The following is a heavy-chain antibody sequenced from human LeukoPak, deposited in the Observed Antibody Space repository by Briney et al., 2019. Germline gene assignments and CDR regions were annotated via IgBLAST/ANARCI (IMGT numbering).Heavy chain of an antibody. J-gene: IGHJ3*02. CDR3: ARVDDLDAFDM. CDR1: GGSFSGYY. CDR2: INHSGST. V-gene: IGHV4-34*01. Sequence: SETLSLTCAVYGGSFSGYYWSWIRQPPGKGLEWIGEINHSGSTNYNPSLKSRVTISVDTSKNQFSLKLSSVTAADTAVYYCARVDDLDAFDMWGQGTMVTVSS. D-gene: IGHD2-2*03.